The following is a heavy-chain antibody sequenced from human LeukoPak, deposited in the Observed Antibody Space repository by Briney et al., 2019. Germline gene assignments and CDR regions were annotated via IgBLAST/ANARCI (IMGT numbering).Heavy chain of an antibody. J-gene: IGHJ5*02. Sequence: SVKVSCKASGGTFSSYAISWLRQAPGQGLEWMGGIIPIFGTANYAQKFQGRVTITTDESTSTAYMELSSLRSEDTAVYYCARGADRWLQRYNWFDPWGQGTLVTVSS. D-gene: IGHD5-24*01. CDR2: IIPIFGTA. CDR3: ARGADRWLQRYNWFDP. V-gene: IGHV1-69*05. CDR1: GGTFSSYA.